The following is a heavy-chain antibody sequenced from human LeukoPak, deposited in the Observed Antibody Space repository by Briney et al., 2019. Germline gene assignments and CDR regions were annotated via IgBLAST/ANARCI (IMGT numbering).Heavy chain of an antibody. CDR1: GGSISSSSYY. V-gene: IGHV4-39*01. J-gene: IGHJ6*03. D-gene: IGHD4-17*01. CDR2: IYYSGST. Sequence: SETLSLTCTVSGGSISSSSYYWGWIRQPPGKGLEWIGSIYYSGSTYYNPSLKSRVTISVDTSKNQFSLKLSSVTAADTAVYYCARLTVTYYYFYYMDVWGKGTTVTVSS. CDR3: ARLTVTYYYFYYMDV.